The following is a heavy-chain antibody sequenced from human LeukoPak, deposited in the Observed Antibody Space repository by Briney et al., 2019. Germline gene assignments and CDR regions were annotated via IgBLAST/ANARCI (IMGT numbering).Heavy chain of an antibody. CDR1: GFTFSSYW. D-gene: IGHD6-13*01. V-gene: IGHV3-74*01. J-gene: IGHJ4*02. Sequence: GGSLRLSCAASGFTFSSYWMHWVRQAPGKGLVWVSRINSDGSSTSYADSVKGRFTISRDNAKNTLYLQMNSLRAEGTAVYYCARDPGIASAGKDVTDYWGQGTLVTVSS. CDR3: ARDPGIASAGKDVTDY. CDR2: INSDGSST.